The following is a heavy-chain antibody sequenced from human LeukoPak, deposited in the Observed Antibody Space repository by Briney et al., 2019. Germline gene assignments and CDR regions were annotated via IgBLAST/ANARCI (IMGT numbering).Heavy chain of an antibody. J-gene: IGHJ4*02. CDR1: GFTFSDYY. CDR3: ARVHRYASSWDSLDY. CDR2: SSTSGSIT. V-gene: IGHV3-11*01. D-gene: IGHD2-2*01. Sequence: GGSLRLSCAASGFTFSDYYMSWIRQAPGKGLQWLAYSSTSGSITYYADSVKGRFTISRDNAKNSLYLQMSSLRAEDTAFYHCARVHRYASSWDSLDYWGQGTLVTVSS.